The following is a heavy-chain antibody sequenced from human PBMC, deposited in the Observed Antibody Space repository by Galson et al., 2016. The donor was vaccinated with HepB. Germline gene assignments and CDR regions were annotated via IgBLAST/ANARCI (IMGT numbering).Heavy chain of an antibody. CDR1: GFTFSSYA. CDR3: ARATRRYSGSDFPPNY. J-gene: IGHJ4*02. D-gene: IGHD5-12*01. V-gene: IGHV3-30-3*01. Sequence: SLRLSCAASGFTFSSYALHWVRQAPGKGLEWVAVISDDGSKKYYADSVKGRFTISSDNSYNTLYLQMNSLRAEDTAVYYCARATRRYSGSDFPPNYWGQGTLVTVS. CDR2: ISDDGSKK.